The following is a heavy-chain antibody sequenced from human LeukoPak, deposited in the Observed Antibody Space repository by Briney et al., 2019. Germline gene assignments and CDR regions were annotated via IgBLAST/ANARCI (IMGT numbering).Heavy chain of an antibody. CDR1: GYTFTSYG. J-gene: IGHJ6*03. D-gene: IGHD3-10*01. CDR3: ARVGALRGFGELLPNMDV. CDR2: ISAYNGNT. Sequence: GESLKVSCKASGYTFTSYGISWVRQAPGQGLEWMGWISAYNGNTNYAQKLQGRVTMTTDTSTSTAYMELRSLRSDDTAVYYCARVGALRGFGELLPNMDVWGKGTTVTISS. V-gene: IGHV1-18*01.